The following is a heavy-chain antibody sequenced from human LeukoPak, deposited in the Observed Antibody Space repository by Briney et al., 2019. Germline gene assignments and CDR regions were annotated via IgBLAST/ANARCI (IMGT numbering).Heavy chain of an antibody. V-gene: IGHV1-46*01. D-gene: IGHD1-26*01. J-gene: IGHJ3*02. CDR2: INPSGGST. CDR3: ARALYSGSYYGSRYPYAFDI. Sequence: ASVKVSCKASGGTFSSYAISWVRQAPGQGLEWMGIINPSGGSTSYAQKFQGRVTMTRDTSTSTVYMELSSLRSEDTAVYYCARALYSGSYYGSRYPYAFDIWGQGTMVTVSS. CDR1: GGTFSSYA.